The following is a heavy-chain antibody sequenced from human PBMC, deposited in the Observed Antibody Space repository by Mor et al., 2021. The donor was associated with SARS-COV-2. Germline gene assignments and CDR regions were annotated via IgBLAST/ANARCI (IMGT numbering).Heavy chain of an antibody. CDR3: ARQWTQVWELDY. J-gene: IGHJ4*02. Sequence: YGFTFSFYSMLWVRQAPGKGLEWVALMSLDGRNIYYTDSVRGRFTISRDNSLNTVYLQMNSLRAEDTAVYYCARQWTQVWELDYWGQGTLVTV. CDR2: MSLDGRNI. V-gene: IGHV3-30*04. CDR1: GFTFSFYS. D-gene: IGHD5-18*01.